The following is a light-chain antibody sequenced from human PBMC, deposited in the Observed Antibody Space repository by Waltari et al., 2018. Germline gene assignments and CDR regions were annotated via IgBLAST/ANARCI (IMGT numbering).Light chain of an antibody. CDR2: GVS. CDR3: CSYAGSYTFI. V-gene: IGLV2-11*01. J-gene: IGLJ2*01. Sequence: QSALTQPRSVSGSPGQSVTISCTGTSSDVGGYNYLSWYQQHPGKAPKLMIYGVSTLPQGVPDRFSGSKSGNTASLTISGLQADDEADYYCCSYAGSYTFIFGGGTELTVL. CDR1: SSDVGGYNY.